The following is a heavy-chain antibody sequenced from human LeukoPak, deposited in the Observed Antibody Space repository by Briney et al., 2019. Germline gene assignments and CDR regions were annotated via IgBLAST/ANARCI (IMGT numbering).Heavy chain of an antibody. CDR1: GGSFSGYY. V-gene: IGHV4-34*01. J-gene: IGHJ5*02. D-gene: IGHD6-19*01. CDR3: AGSDGYSSGWTFDP. CDR2: INHSGST. Sequence: SETLSLTCAVYGGSFSGYYWSWIRQPPGKGLEWIGEINHSGSTNYNPSRKSRVTISVDTSKNQFSLKLSSVTAADTAVYYCAGSDGYSSGWTFDPWGQGTLVTVSS.